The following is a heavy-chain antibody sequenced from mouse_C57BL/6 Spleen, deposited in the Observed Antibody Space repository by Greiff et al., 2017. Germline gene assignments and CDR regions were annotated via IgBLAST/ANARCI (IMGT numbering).Heavy chain of an antibody. CDR3: ARSGDGYLYAMDY. CDR1: GYAFSSYW. D-gene: IGHD2-3*01. V-gene: IGHV1-80*01. J-gene: IGHJ4*01. CDR2: IYPGDGDT. Sequence: QVQLQQSGAGLVQPGASVKISCKASGYAFSSYWMNWVKQRPGKGLEWIGQIYPGDGDTNYNGKFKGKATLTADKASSTAYMQLSSLTSEDSAVYFCARSGDGYLYAMDYWGQGTSVTVSS.